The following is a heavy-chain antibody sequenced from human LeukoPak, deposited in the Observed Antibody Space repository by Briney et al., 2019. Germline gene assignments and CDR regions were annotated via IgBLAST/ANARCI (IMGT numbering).Heavy chain of an antibody. D-gene: IGHD3-10*01. J-gene: IGHJ3*02. CDR2: ISWNSGSI. V-gene: IGHV3-9*03. Sequence: GGSLRLSCAASGFTFDDYAMHWVRQAPGKGLEWVSGISWNSGSIGYADSVKGRFTISRDNAKNSLYLQMNSLRAEDMALYYCAKDFTRDLGAFDIWGQGTMVTVSS. CDR1: GFTFDDYA. CDR3: AKDFTRDLGAFDI.